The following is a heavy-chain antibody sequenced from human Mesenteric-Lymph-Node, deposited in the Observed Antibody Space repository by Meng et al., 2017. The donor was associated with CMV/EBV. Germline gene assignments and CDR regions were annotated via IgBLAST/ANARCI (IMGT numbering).Heavy chain of an antibody. CDR2: ISSSGSTI. CDR1: GFTFSSYE. CDR3: ASLYGSGSYYKRRYYYYGMDV. V-gene: IGHV3-48*03. J-gene: IGHJ6*02. Sequence: GESLKISCAASGFTFSSYEMNWVRQAPGKGLEWVSYISSSGSTIYYADSVKGRFTISRDNAKNSLYLQMNSLRAEDTAVYYCASLYGSGSYYKRRYYYYGMDVWGQGTTVTVSS. D-gene: IGHD3-10*01.